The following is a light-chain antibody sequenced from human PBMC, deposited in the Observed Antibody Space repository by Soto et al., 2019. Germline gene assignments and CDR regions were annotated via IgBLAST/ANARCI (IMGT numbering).Light chain of an antibody. CDR3: QQFQNDTNPPIT. J-gene: IGKJ5*01. CDR2: DAS. V-gene: IGKV1D-13*01. CDR1: QGISSA. Sequence: AIQLTQSPSSLSASVGDRVTITCRASQGISSALAWYQQKPGKAPKLLSYDASRLESGVPSRFSGSGSGTDFTLTIISLQPEDFATYHCQQFQNDTNPPITFGQGTRLEIK.